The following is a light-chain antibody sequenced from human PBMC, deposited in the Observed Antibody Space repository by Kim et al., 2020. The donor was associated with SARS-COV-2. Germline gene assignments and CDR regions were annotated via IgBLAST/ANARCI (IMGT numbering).Light chain of an antibody. V-gene: IGKV1-39*01. CDR2: GTS. Sequence: ASVEDRLTITCRASQSINGYLNWYQQKPGKAPNLLIYGTSTLQSGVSSRFSGSGSGTDFTLTISSLQYEDFATYYCQQSYSTPRTFGPGTKVDIK. CDR3: QQSYSTPRT. J-gene: IGKJ3*01. CDR1: QSINGY.